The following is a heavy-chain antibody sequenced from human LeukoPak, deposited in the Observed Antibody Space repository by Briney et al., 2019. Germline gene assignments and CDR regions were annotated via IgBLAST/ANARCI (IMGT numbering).Heavy chain of an antibody. Sequence: SETLSLTCTVSGGSISSYYWSWIRQPPGKGLEWIGSIYYSGSTYYNPSLKSRVTISVDTSKNQFSLKLSSVTAADTAVYYCARPSLYYDILTGYYSNYFDYWGQGTLVTVSS. CDR3: ARPSLYYDILTGYYSNYFDY. CDR1: GGSISSYY. CDR2: IYYSGST. V-gene: IGHV4-59*05. D-gene: IGHD3-9*01. J-gene: IGHJ4*02.